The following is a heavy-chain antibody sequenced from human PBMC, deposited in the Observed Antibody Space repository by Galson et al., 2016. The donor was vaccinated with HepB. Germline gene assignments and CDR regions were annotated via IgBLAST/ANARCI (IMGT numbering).Heavy chain of an antibody. V-gene: IGHV4-4*02. D-gene: IGHD1-26*01. CDR3: AGGKLATGWGP. Sequence: SETLSLTCAVSGGSINSAVWWSWVRQAPGKGLEWIGEIYNTGSTNYNPSLKTRFIMSLDKSKNQFSLKANSVTAADTAVYFCAGGKLATGWGPWGQGILGVVSS. CDR2: IYNTGST. CDR1: GGSINSAVW. J-gene: IGHJ5*02.